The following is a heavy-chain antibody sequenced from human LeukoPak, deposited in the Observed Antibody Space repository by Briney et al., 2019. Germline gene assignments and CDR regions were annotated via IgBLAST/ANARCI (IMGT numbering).Heavy chain of an antibody. CDR1: GFTFSTYA. V-gene: IGHV3-23*01. CDR2: ISGTTGAT. Sequence: GGSLRLSWAASGFTFSTYAMSWIRQAPGKGLEWVSSISGTTGATYYAGSVKGRFTISRDNSKNTLYMQMNSLRGEDTAVYYCAKDRSSTGWSGYWGQGTLVTVSS. CDR3: AKDRSSTGWSGY. D-gene: IGHD2-2*01. J-gene: IGHJ4*02.